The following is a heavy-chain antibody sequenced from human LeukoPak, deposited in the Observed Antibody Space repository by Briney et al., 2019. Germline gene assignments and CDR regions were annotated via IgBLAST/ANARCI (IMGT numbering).Heavy chain of an antibody. Sequence: SETLSLTCTVSGYSISSGYYWGWIRQPPGKGLEWIGSIYHSGSNYYNPSLKSRVTISVDTSKNQFSLKLSSVTAADTAVYYCAGRSTIFGAPREGYWGQGTLVTVSS. D-gene: IGHD3-3*01. CDR2: IYHSGSN. V-gene: IGHV4-38-2*02. CDR1: GYSISSGYY. CDR3: AGRSTIFGAPREGY. J-gene: IGHJ4*02.